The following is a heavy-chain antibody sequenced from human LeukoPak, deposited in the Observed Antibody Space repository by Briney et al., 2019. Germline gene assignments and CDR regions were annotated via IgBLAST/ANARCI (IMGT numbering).Heavy chain of an antibody. J-gene: IGHJ5*02. V-gene: IGHV3-20*04. Sequence: PGGSLRLSCAASGFTFDDYGMSWVRQGPGKGLERVSGINWNGGNTGYADSVKGRFTIFRDNAKNSPYLEMDSLRVEDTALYYCARTSDGNWFDPWGQGTLVTVSS. CDR1: GFTFDDYG. CDR2: INWNGGNT. D-gene: IGHD1-26*01. CDR3: ARTSDGNWFDP.